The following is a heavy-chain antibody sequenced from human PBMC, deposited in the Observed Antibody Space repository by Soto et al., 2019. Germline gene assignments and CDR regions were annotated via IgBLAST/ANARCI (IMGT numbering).Heavy chain of an antibody. CDR3: ARGMSDGFGEVS. CDR2: MSPNSGNT. V-gene: IGHV1-8*02. D-gene: IGHD3-10*01. J-gene: IGHJ5*02. Sequence: QVQLVQSGAEVKKPGASVKVSCKTSGYTFTNDDINWVRQAAGQGLEWIGWMSPNSGNTGYGQKFQGRVTLTRDTSISTAYMELSSLRSEDTAVEYCARGMSDGFGEVSWGQGTLVTVSS. CDR1: GYTFTNDD.